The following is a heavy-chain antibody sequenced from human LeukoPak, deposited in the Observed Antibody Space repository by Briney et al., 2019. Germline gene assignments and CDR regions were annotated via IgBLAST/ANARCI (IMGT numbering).Heavy chain of an antibody. CDR1: GYTFTSYG. V-gene: IGHV1-69*13. D-gene: IGHD2-2*01. CDR3: ARGGIVVVPPDISHHDAFDI. Sequence: ASVKVSCKASGYTFTSYGISWVRQAPGQGLEWMGGIIPFFATATYAQKFQGRITITADESTSTAYMELSSLRSEDTAVYYCARGGIVVVPPDISHHDAFDIWGQGTMVTVSS. J-gene: IGHJ3*02. CDR2: IIPFFATA.